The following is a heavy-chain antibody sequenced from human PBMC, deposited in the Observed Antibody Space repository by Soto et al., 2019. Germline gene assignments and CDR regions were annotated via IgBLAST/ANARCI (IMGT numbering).Heavy chain of an antibody. CDR3: AKDTAMARTDYGMDV. J-gene: IGHJ6*02. V-gene: IGHV3-30*18. CDR1: GFTFSSYG. D-gene: IGHD5-18*01. CDR2: ISYDGSNK. Sequence: QVPLVESGGGVVQPGRSLRLSCAASGFTFSSYGMHWVRQAPGKGLEWVAVISYDGSNKYYADSVKGRFTISRDNSKNTLYLQMNSLRAEDTAVYYCAKDTAMARTDYGMDVWGQGTTVTVSS.